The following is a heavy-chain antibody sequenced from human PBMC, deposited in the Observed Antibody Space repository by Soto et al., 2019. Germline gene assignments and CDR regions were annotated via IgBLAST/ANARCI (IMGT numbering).Heavy chain of an antibody. CDR3: ARKGLDLDSSGYFTFDY. Sequence: SETLSLTCAVYGGSFSGYYWSWIRQPPGKGLEWIGEINHSGSTNYNPSLKSRVTISVDTSKNQFSLKLSSVTAADTAVYYCARKGLDLDSSGYFTFDYWGQGTLVTVSS. CDR1: GGSFSGYY. V-gene: IGHV4-34*01. D-gene: IGHD3-22*01. J-gene: IGHJ4*02. CDR2: INHSGST.